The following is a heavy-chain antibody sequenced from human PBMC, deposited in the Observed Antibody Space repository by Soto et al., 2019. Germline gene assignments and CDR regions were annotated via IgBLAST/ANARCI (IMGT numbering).Heavy chain of an antibody. CDR1: GYTFTSYG. V-gene: IGHV1-18*01. CDR3: VRDSFGYAIFDY. D-gene: IGHD2-15*01. J-gene: IGHJ4*02. Sequence: AAVKFSCKASGYTFTSYGISWVRQAPGQGLEWMGWISAYNGNTNYAQKLQGRVTMTTDTSTSTAYMELRSLRSDDTAMYYCVRDSFGYAIFDYWGQGTLVTVSS. CDR2: ISAYNGNT.